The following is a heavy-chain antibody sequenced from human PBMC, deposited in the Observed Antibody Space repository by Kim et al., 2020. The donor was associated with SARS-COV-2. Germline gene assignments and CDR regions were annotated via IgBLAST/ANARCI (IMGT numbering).Heavy chain of an antibody. CDR3: AKDAQGVTTVIHFDY. J-gene: IGHJ4*02. D-gene: IGHD4-4*01. V-gene: IGHV3-23*01. Sequence: DSVKGRCTISRDNSKNTLYLQMNSLRAEDTAVYYCAKDAQGVTTVIHFDYWGQGTLVTVSS.